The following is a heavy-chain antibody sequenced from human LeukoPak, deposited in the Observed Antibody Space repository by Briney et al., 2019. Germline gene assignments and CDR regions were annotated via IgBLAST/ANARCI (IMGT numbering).Heavy chain of an antibody. CDR3: ARKEGGYNWNYFDY. D-gene: IGHD1-20*01. CDR2: IKQDGSEK. J-gene: IGHJ4*02. CDR1: GFTFSSYW. Sequence: GGSLRLSCAASGFTFSSYWMSWVRQAPGKGLEWVANIKQDGSEKYYVDSVKGRFTISRDNAKNSLYLQMNSLRAEDTAVYYCARKEGGYNWNYFDYWGQGTLVTVSS. V-gene: IGHV3-7*01.